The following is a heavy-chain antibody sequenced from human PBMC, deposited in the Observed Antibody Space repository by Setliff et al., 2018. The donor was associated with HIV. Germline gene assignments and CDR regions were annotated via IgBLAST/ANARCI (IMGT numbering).Heavy chain of an antibody. CDR3: ARSTVGAGASLP. J-gene: IGHJ5*02. Sequence: PSETLSLTCTVSGDSINTHYWSWIRQPPGKGLEWIGCISHSGNTNFNPSLNSRVTISLDTSKNQFSLRLTSLTAADTAIYYCARSTVGAGASLPWGRGILVTVS. V-gene: IGHV4-59*08. CDR1: GDSINTHY. D-gene: IGHD1-26*01. CDR2: ISHSGNT.